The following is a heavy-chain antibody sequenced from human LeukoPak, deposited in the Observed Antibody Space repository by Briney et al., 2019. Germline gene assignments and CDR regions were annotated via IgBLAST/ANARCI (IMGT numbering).Heavy chain of an antibody. CDR2: IKQDGSEK. CDR3: ARAIMVYAPYFDY. V-gene: IGHV3-7*01. D-gene: IGHD2-8*01. Sequence: PGGSLRLSCAASGFTFSSYWMSWVRQAPGKGLEWVANIKQDGSEKYYVDSVKGRFTISRDNAKNSLYLQMNSLRAEDTAVYSCARAIMVYAPYFDYWGQGTLVTVSS. J-gene: IGHJ4*02. CDR1: GFTFSSYW.